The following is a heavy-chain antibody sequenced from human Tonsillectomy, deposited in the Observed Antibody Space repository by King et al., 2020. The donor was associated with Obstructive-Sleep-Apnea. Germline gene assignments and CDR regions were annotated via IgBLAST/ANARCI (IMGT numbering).Heavy chain of an antibody. D-gene: IGHD6-19*01. J-gene: IGHJ4*02. V-gene: IGHV4-39*07. CDR2: IYYSGST. Sequence: QLQESGPGLVKPSETLSLTCTVSGGSISSSSYYWGWIRQPPGKGLEWIGSIYYSGSTYYNPSLKSRVTISVDTSKNQFSLKLSSVTAADTAVYYCARIKEVAGTLDEFDYWGQGTLVTVSS. CDR1: GGSISSSSYY. CDR3: ARIKEVAGTLDEFDY.